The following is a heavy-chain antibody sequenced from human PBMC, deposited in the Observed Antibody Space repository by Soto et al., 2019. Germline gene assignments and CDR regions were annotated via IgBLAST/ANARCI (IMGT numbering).Heavy chain of an antibody. CDR2: ISSSSTI. V-gene: IGHV3-48*02. CDR1: GFTFSSYS. CDR3: ARDRKGIAAAAFDY. D-gene: IGHD6-13*01. Sequence: GGSLRLSCAASGFTFSSYSMNWVRQAPGKGLEWVSYISSSSTIYYADSVKGRFTISRDNAKNSLYLQMNSLRDEDTAVYYCARDRKGIAAAAFDYWGQGTLVTVSS. J-gene: IGHJ4*02.